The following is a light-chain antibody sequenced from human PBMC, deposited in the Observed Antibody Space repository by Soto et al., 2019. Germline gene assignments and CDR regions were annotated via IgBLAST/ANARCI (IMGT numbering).Light chain of an antibody. CDR1: QSVNSY. V-gene: IGKV3-15*01. CDR3: RQYTNWPSWT. Sequence: EKVMTQSPATLSMSPGERATLSCRASQSVNSYLAWYQQKPGQAPRLLIYGASTRATGIPARFSGSGSGTAVSLTISSLQYEDFAVYYCRQYTNWPSWTFGQGTKVEIK. CDR2: GAS. J-gene: IGKJ1*01.